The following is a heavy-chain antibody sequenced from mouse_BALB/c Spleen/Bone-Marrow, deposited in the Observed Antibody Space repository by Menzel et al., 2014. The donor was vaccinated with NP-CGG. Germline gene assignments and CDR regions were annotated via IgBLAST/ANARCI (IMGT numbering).Heavy chain of an antibody. J-gene: IGHJ2*01. V-gene: IGHV1S137*01. Sequence: QVTLKVCGAEVVRPGVSVKISCKGSGYTFTDYAMHWVKQSHAKSLEWIGVISTYYGDVNYSQKFKGRATMTVDKSSSTAYMELARLTSEDSAIYYCARLTQGFYYFDYWGQGTTLTVSS. D-gene: IGHD3-1*01. CDR3: ARLTQGFYYFDY. CDR2: ISTYYGDV. CDR1: GYTFTDYA.